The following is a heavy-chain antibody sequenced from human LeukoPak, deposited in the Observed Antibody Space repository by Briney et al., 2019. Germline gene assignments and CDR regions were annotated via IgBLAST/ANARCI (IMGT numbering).Heavy chain of an antibody. CDR3: ARGTTVWYFDY. CDR2: TYSGGST. D-gene: IGHD4-11*01. CDR1: GFTFSGSA. J-gene: IGHJ4*02. Sequence: QPGGSLRLSCAASGFTFSGSAMHWVRQAPGKGLEWVSVTYSGGSTYYADSVKGRFTISRDNSKNTLYLQMNSLRAEDTAVYYCARGTTVWYFDYWGQGTLVTVSS. V-gene: IGHV3-53*01.